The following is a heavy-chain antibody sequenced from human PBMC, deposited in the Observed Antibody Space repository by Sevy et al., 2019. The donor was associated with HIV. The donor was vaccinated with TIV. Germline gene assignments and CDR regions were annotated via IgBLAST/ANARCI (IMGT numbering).Heavy chain of an antibody. CDR3: ARTAIYYYDSSGYGSYYFDY. CDR2: IYYSGST. V-gene: IGHV4-39*01. D-gene: IGHD3-22*01. J-gene: IGHJ4*02. CDR1: GGSISSSSYY. Sequence: SESLSLTCTVSGGSISSSSYYWGWIRQPPGKGLEWIGSIYYSGSTYYNPSLKSRVTISVDTSKIQFSLKLSSVTAADTAVYYCARTAIYYYDSSGYGSYYFDYWGQGTLVTVSS.